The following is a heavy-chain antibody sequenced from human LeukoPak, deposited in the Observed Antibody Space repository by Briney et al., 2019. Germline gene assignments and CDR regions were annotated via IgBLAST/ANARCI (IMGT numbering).Heavy chain of an antibody. Sequence: PSETLSLTGTVSGGSIRNDNHYWSWIRQPPGRGLEWVASIYDNENTYYSSSLKSRLTISVDTSENQFSLKLNSVTAADTAVYYCATLRSSGWPHVKTSWGKGTLVTVSS. CDR3: ATLRSSGWPHVKTS. CDR2: IYDNENT. D-gene: IGHD6-25*01. V-gene: IGHV4-39*01. CDR1: GGSIRNDNHY. J-gene: IGHJ5*02.